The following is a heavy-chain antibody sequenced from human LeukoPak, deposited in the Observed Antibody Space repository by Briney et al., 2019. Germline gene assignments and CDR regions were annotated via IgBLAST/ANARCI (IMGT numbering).Heavy chain of an antibody. CDR3: ARGSLARYHYGSGSSYYFDY. V-gene: IGHV4-39*01. Sequence: SETLSLTCTVSGGSISSSSYYWGWIRQPPGKGLEWIGSIYYSGSTYYNPSLKSRVTISVDTSKNQFSLKLSSVTAADTAVYYCARGSLARYHYGSGSSYYFDYWGQGTLVTVSS. D-gene: IGHD3-10*01. CDR1: GGSISSSSYY. CDR2: IYYSGST. J-gene: IGHJ4*02.